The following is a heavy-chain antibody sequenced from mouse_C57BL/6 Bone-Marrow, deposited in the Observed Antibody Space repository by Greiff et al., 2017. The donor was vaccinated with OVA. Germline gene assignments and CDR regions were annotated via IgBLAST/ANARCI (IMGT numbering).Heavy chain of an antibody. V-gene: IGHV5-17*01. J-gene: IGHJ3*01. D-gene: IGHD2-4*01. CDR1: GFTFSDYG. CDR3: ARGDYDGFAY. Sequence: EVQRVESGGGLVKPGGSLKLSCAASGFTFSDYGMHWVRQAPEQGLEWVAYISSGSSTIYYADTVKGRFTISRDNAKNTLFLQMTSLRSEDTAMYYCARGDYDGFAYWGQGTLVTVSA. CDR2: ISSGSSTI.